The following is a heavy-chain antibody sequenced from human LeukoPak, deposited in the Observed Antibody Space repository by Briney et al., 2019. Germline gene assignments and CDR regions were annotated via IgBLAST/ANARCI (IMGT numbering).Heavy chain of an antibody. CDR2: IYPGDSDI. J-gene: IGHJ3*02. V-gene: IGHV5-51*01. Sequence: GESLKISCKGSGYRFTSQWIAWVRQMPGKGLEWMGSIYPGDSDITYSPSFEGQVTISADTSINIAYMQWSSLKASDTAMYYCARHHLVTAEDAFDIWGQGTMVTVSS. CDR1: GYRFTSQW. D-gene: IGHD2-21*02. CDR3: ARHHLVTAEDAFDI.